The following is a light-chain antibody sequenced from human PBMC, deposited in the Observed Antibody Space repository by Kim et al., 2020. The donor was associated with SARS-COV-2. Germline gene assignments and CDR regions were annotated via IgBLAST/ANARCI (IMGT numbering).Light chain of an antibody. Sequence: LSPGERATLSCRAGQSVRNYLAWYQQKPGQTPRLLIYDASNRATGIPARFSGSGSGTDFTLTISSLEPEDFAVYYCQQRSIWPPTFGGGTKVDIK. J-gene: IGKJ4*01. CDR1: QSVRNY. CDR2: DAS. CDR3: QQRSIWPPT. V-gene: IGKV3-11*01.